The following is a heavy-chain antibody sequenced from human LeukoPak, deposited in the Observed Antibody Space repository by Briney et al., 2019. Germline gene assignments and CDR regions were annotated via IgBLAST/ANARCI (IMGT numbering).Heavy chain of an antibody. CDR3: ARLTYCGSDCYFNFDY. CDR1: GYTFATYF. Sequence: VASVKVSCKTSGYTFATYFMHWVRQAPGQGLEWMGYIKPNSGVTNYAQKFRGRVTMTWDTSISTAYIELSGLTSDDTAIYYCARLTYCGSDCYFNFDYWGQGTLVTVSS. CDR2: IKPNSGVT. D-gene: IGHD2-21*02. V-gene: IGHV1-2*02. J-gene: IGHJ4*02.